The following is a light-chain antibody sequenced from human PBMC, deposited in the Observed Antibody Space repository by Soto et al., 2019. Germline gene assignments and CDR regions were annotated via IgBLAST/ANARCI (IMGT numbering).Light chain of an antibody. CDR2: RAS. CDR1: QSISSW. J-gene: IGKJ2*01. CDR3: QQYNSYSGT. V-gene: IGKV1-5*03. Sequence: DIQMTQSPSTLSASVGDRVTITCRASQSISSWLAWYQQKPGKAPKLLIYRASSLESGVPSRFSRTGSRTEFTLTIRSLQTDDFATYYCQQYNSYSGTFGKGTRWISN.